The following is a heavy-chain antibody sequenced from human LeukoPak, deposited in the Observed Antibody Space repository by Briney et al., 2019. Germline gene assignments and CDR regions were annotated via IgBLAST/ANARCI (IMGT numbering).Heavy chain of an antibody. J-gene: IGHJ4*02. V-gene: IGHV3-23*01. D-gene: IGHD2-2*01. CDR3: ASRRRGYCSSTSCPTVDY. Sequence: PGGSLRLSCAASGFTFSSYAMSWVRQAPGKGLEWVSAISGSGGSTYYADSVKGRFTISRDNSKNTLYLQMNSLRAEDTAVYYCASRRRGYCSSTSCPTVDYWGQGTLVTVSS. CDR2: ISGSGGST. CDR1: GFTFSSYA.